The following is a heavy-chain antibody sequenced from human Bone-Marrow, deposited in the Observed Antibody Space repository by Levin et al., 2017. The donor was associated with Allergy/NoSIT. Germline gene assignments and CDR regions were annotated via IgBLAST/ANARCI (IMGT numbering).Heavy chain of an antibody. Sequence: GGSLRLSCAASGFTFSSYAMSWVRQAPGKGLEWVSAISGSGGSTYYADSVKGRFTISRDNSKNTLYLQMNSLRAEDTAVYYCAKGTLTIFGVVSYFDYWGQGTLVTVSS. V-gene: IGHV3-23*01. CDR2: ISGSGGST. D-gene: IGHD3-3*01. CDR3: AKGTLTIFGVVSYFDY. J-gene: IGHJ4*02. CDR1: GFTFSSYA.